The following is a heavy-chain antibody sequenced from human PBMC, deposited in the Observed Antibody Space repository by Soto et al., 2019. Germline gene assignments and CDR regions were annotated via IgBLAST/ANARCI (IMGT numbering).Heavy chain of an antibody. J-gene: IGHJ6*02. D-gene: IGHD6-19*01. V-gene: IGHV3-23*01. CDR1: GFTFSSYA. CDR3: AKIAVAGDRYYYYGMDV. Sequence: GGSLRLSCAASGFTFSSYAMSWVRQAPGKGLEWVSAISGSGGSTYYADSVKGRFTISRDNSKNTLYLQMNSLRAEDTAVYYCAKIAVAGDRYYYYGMDVWGQGTTVTVSS. CDR2: ISGSGGST.